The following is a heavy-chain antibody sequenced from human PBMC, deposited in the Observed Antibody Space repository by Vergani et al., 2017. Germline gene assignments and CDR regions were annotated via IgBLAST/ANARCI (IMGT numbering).Heavy chain of an antibody. V-gene: IGHV2-70*15. Sequence: QVTLRESGPALVKPTQTLTLTCTFSGFSLSTSGMCVSWIRQPPGKALEWLARIDWDDDKYYSTSLKTRLTISKDTSKNKVVLTMTNMDPVDTATYYCARVIAAAGAFDYWGQGTLVTVSS. D-gene: IGHD6-13*01. CDR3: ARVIAAAGAFDY. CDR1: GFSLSTSGMC. J-gene: IGHJ4*02. CDR2: IDWDDDK.